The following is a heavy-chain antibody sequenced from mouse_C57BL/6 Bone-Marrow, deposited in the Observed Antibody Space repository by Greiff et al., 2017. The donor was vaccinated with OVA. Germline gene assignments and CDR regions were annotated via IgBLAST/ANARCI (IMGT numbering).Heavy chain of an antibody. CDR3: ARRSGAWFAY. V-gene: IGHV1-42*01. CDR1: GYSFTGYY. CDR2: INPSTGGT. Sequence: VQLQQSGPELVKPGASVKISCKASGYSFTGYYMNWVKQSPEKSLEWIGEINPSTGGTTSNQKFKAKATLTVDKSSSTAYLQLTSLTSEDSAVYYCARRSGAWFAYWGQGTLVTVSA. J-gene: IGHJ3*01.